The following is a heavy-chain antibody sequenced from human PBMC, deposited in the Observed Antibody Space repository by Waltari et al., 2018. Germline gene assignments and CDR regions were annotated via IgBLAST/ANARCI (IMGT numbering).Heavy chain of an antibody. CDR3: ALDRGALWMDV. D-gene: IGHD2-21*01. V-gene: IGHV1-46*01. Sequence: QVQLVQSGAEVKKPGASVKISCKTSEYTFTSSYIHWVRQAPGQGLEWMGIIKPSGGSTIYAQKFQGRGTMTRDTSTSTVYMELSSLRSEDTAVYYCALDRGALWMDVWGQGTTVTVSS. CDR2: IKPSGGST. CDR1: EYTFTSSY. J-gene: IGHJ6*02.